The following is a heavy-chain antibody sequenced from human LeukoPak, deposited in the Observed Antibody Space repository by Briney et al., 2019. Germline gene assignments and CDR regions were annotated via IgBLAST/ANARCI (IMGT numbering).Heavy chain of an antibody. CDR1: GFTFSSYS. CDR2: ITTSSSYI. J-gene: IGHJ4*02. D-gene: IGHD6-19*01. CDR3: ARSLAVAGTDY. Sequence: GGSLRLSCAASGFTFSSYSMNWVRKAPGKGLEWVSSITTSSSYIYYTDSVKGRFTISRDNAKNSLYLQMNSLRADDTAVYYCARSLAVAGTDYWGQGTLVTVSS. V-gene: IGHV3-21*01.